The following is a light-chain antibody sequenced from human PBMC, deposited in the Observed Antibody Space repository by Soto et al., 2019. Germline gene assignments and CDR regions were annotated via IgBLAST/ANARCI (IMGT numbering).Light chain of an antibody. V-gene: IGLV2-23*01. J-gene: IGLJ1*01. CDR2: EGT. Sequence: QSALTQPASVSGSPGQSITISCSGTTSDVGGYNLVSWYQQHTAKAPKLLIYEGTQRPSGVSSRFSGSKSGNTASLTISGLQAEDEADYYCCSYASSSSYVFGTGTKGPS. CDR3: CSYASSSSYV. CDR1: TSDVGGYNL.